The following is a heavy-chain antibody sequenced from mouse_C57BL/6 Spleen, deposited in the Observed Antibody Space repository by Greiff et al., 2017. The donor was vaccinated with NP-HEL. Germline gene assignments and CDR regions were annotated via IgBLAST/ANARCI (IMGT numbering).Heavy chain of an antibody. CDR2: FTLYSDAT. CDR3: AGSSGPYDCAMDY. D-gene: IGHD3-2*02. J-gene: IGHJ4*01. CDR1: YFAFMASA. Sequence: LQQSGAELVRPGSSVKLSCKDSYFAFMASAMHWVKQRPGHGLEWIGSFTLYSDATEYSENFKGKATLTANTSSSTAYMELSSLTSEDSAVYYCAGSSGPYDCAMDYWGQGTSVTVSS. V-gene: IGHV1-49*01.